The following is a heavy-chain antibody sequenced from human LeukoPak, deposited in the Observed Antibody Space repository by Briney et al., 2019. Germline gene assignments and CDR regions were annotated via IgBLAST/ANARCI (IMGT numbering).Heavy chain of an antibody. CDR1: GYTFTGYY. V-gene: IGHV1-2*02. CDR2: INPNSGGT. CDR3: ARGGRYYYDSSGEGNFDI. Sequence: ASVRVSCKASGYTFTGYYMHWVRQAPGQGLEWMGWINPNSGGTNYAQKFQGRVTMTRDTSISTAYMELSRLRSDDTAVYYCARGGRYYYDSSGEGNFDIRGQGTMVTVSS. J-gene: IGHJ3*02. D-gene: IGHD3-22*01.